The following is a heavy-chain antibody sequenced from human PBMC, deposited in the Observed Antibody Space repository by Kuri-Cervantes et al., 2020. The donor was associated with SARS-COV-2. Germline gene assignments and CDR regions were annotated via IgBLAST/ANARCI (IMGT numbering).Heavy chain of an antibody. Sequence: GGSLRLSCAASGFTFSSYGMHWVRQAPGKGLEWVAFIRYDGSNKYYADSVKGRFTISRDNSKNTLYLQMNSLRAEDTAVYYCARGGVWSSSSAEYFQHWGQGTLVTVSS. D-gene: IGHD6-6*01. CDR2: IRYDGSNK. CDR1: GFTFSSYG. J-gene: IGHJ1*01. V-gene: IGHV3-30*02. CDR3: ARGGVWSSSSAEYFQH.